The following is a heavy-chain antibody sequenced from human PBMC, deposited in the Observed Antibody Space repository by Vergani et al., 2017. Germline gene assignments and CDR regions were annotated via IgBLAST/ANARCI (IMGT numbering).Heavy chain of an antibody. V-gene: IGHV1-46*01. CDR1: GYTFTSYY. D-gene: IGHD2-2*01. Sequence: QVQLVQSGAEVQKPGASVKVSCKASGYTFTSYYMHWVRQAPGQGLEWMGIINPSGGSTSYAQKFQGRVTMTRDTSTSTVYMELSSLRSEDTAVYYCARDSRYCXSTSCYVGRDWFDPWGQGTLVTVSS. CDR2: INPSGGST. CDR3: ARDSRYCXSTSCYVGRDWFDP. J-gene: IGHJ5*02.